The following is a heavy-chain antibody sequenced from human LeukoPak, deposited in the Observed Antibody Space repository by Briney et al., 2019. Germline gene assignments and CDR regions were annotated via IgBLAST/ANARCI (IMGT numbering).Heavy chain of an antibody. J-gene: IGHJ1*01. Sequence: ASVKVSCKASGYTFTSYGISWVRQAPGQGLEWMGWISAYNGNTNYAQKLQGRVTMTTDTSASTAYMELRSLRSDDTAVYYCARDRVPSGSSEAQHWGQGTLVTVSS. V-gene: IGHV1-18*01. CDR1: GYTFTSYG. CDR3: ARDRVPSGSSEAQH. CDR2: ISAYNGNT. D-gene: IGHD1-26*01.